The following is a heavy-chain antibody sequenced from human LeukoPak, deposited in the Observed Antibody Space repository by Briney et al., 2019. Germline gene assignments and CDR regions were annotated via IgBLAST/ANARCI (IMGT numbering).Heavy chain of an antibody. J-gene: IGHJ3*02. D-gene: IGHD3-22*01. CDR2: FYYSGST. CDR1: GGSLSSYY. CDR3: ARELTTRIGMIVVALDAFHI. Sequence: PSETLSLTCTVSGGSLSSYYWSWIREPPGTGLEGLGYFYYSGSTNYNPSLKSRVTISVDTSKNQFSLKLSSVTAADTAVYYCARELTTRIGMIVVALDAFHIWGQGTMVTVSS. V-gene: IGHV4-59*01.